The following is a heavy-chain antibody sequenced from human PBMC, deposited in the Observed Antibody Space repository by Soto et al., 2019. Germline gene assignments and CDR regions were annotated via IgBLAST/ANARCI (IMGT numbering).Heavy chain of an antibody. V-gene: IGHV4-30-4*01. Sequence: QVQLQESGPGLVKPSQTLSLTCPVSGGSLSSGDYYWSWIRQPPGTGLEWIGYIYYSGSTYYNPSLKSQVTISVDTSKNQFSLKLSSVTAADTAVYYCARQSIAARPDWFDPWGQGTLVTVSS. CDR1: GGSLSSGDYY. J-gene: IGHJ5*02. CDR3: ARQSIAARPDWFDP. D-gene: IGHD6-6*01. CDR2: IYYSGST.